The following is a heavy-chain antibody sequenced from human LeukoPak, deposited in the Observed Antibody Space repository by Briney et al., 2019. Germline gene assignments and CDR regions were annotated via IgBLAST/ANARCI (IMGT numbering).Heavy chain of an antibody. CDR2: INHSGST. D-gene: IGHD3-22*01. J-gene: IGHJ4*02. CDR1: GGSFSGYY. V-gene: IGHV4-34*01. CDR3: ARLGYCYDSSGYLY. Sequence: PAHTLSLTCAVYGGSFSGYYWSCIRQPPGKWRECIGEINHSGSTNYNPSLTRRVNISVDTSKIQFSLKLSSVTAAYTAVYYCARLGYCYDSSGYLYWGQGTLVTVSS.